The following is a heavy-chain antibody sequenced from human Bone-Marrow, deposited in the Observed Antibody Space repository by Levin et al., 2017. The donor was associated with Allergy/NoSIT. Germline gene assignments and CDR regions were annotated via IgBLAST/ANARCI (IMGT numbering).Heavy chain of an antibody. CDR1: GGSISSSNW. D-gene: IGHD2-15*01. CDR3: ARDRYCSLITCYRFDP. CDR2: IYHSGST. J-gene: IGHJ5*02. V-gene: IGHV4-4*02. Sequence: GSLRLSCAVSGGSISSSNWWSWVRQPPGKGLEWIGEIYHSGSTNYNPSLKSRVTISVDKSKNQFSLKLSSVTAADTAVYYCARDRYCSLITCYRFDPWGQGTLVTVSS.